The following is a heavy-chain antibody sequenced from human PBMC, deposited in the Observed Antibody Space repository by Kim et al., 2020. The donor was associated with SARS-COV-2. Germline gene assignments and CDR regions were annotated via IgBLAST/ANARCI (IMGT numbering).Heavy chain of an antibody. Sequence: AASVKASFTISRDESENTAFLQLNSLKTEDSAVYYCVRQQPREVVYLDPWGQGTLVTVSS. J-gene: IGHJ5*02. CDR3: VRQQPREVVYLDP. V-gene: IGHV3-73*01. D-gene: IGHD2-15*01.